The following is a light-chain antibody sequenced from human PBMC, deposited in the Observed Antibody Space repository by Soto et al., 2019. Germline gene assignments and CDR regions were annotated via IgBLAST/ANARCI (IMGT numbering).Light chain of an antibody. V-gene: IGKV1-5*03. CDR3: QQYGSSPWT. CDR2: KAS. CDR1: QTISSW. J-gene: IGKJ1*01. Sequence: DIQMTQSPSTLSGSVGDRVTITCRASQTISSWLAWYQQKPGKAPKLLIYKASTLKSGVPDRFSGSGSGTDFTLTISRLEPEDSAVYYCQQYGSSPWTFGQGTKVDIK.